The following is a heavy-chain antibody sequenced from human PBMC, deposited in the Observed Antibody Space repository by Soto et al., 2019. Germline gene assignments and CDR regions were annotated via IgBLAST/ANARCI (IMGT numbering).Heavy chain of an antibody. J-gene: IGHJ4*02. V-gene: IGHV3-23*01. CDR1: GFTFSSYA. CDR3: EAVAGAGNGNFDY. D-gene: IGHD6-13*01. CDR2: ISGSGGST. Sequence: PGGSLRLSCAASGFTFSSYAMSWVRQAPGKGLEWVSAISGSGGSTYYADSVKGRFTISRDNSKNTLYLQMNSLRAEDTAVYYWEAVAGAGNGNFDYCGQGSLVTVSS.